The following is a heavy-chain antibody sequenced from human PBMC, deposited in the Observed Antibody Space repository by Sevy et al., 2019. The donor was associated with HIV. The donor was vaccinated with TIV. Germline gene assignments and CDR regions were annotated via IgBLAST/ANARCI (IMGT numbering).Heavy chain of an antibody. J-gene: IGHJ6*02. Sequence: ASLKVSCKASGYSFARYGMTWVRQAPGQGLEWMGWISAYNGSPKYVQKLQGRVTMISDTSTSTAYMELRSLTSDDTAVYYCARGHMVRGIIGFYGLDVWGQGTTVTVSS. CDR2: ISAYNGSP. D-gene: IGHD3-10*01. CDR3: ARGHMVRGIIGFYGLDV. CDR1: GYSFARYG. V-gene: IGHV1-18*01.